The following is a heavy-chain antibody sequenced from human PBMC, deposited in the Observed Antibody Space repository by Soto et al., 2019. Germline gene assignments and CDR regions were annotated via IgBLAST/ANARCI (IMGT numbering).Heavy chain of an antibody. CDR1: GGTFSSYG. Sequence: SVKVSCKASGGTFSSYGISWVRQAPGQGLEWMGGIIPIFGTAKYAQKFQGRVTITADESTSTTYMKLSSLRSEDTAVYYCARSGGTNYYYYATDVWGQGTSVTLSS. CDR3: ARSGGTNYYYYATDV. CDR2: IIPIFGTA. D-gene: IGHD3-16*01. J-gene: IGHJ6*02. V-gene: IGHV1-69*13.